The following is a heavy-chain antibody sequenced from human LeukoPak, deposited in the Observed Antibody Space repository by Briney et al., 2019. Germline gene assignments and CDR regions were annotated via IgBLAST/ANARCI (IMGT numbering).Heavy chain of an antibody. CDR1: GFTFSSNG. D-gene: IGHD2-2*01. J-gene: IGHJ6*02. Sequence: GGSLRLSCAASGFTFSSNGMHWVRQAPGKGLKWVAVISYDGSNKYYADSVKGRFTISRDKSKNTLYLQMNSLRAEDTAVYYCARDGGYCSSTSCYSYYYYGMDVWGQGTTVTVSS. V-gene: IGHV3-30*03. CDR3: ARDGGYCSSTSCYSYYYYGMDV. CDR2: ISYDGSNK.